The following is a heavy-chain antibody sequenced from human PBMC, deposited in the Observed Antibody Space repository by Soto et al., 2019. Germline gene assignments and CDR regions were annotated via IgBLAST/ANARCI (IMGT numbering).Heavy chain of an antibody. Sequence: ASVKVSCKASGYTFSSYGVHWVRQAPGQRLEWMGWINAGNGNTKYSQKFQGRVTINRDTSASTAYMELSRLRSEDTAVYYCARDGAVAGSINFDYWGQGTLVTVSS. D-gene: IGHD6-19*01. CDR1: GYTFSSYG. J-gene: IGHJ4*02. CDR3: ARDGAVAGSINFDY. V-gene: IGHV1-3*01. CDR2: INAGNGNT.